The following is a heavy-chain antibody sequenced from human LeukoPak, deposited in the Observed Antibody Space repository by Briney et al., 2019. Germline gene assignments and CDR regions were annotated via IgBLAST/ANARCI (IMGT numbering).Heavy chain of an antibody. Sequence: GGSLRLSCTASGFTFGDYAMSWFRQAPGKGLEWVGFIRSKAYGGTTEYAASVKGRFTISRDDSKSIAYLQMNSLKTEDTAVYYCTTPATMIVAPLTEFDPWGQGTLVTFSS. V-gene: IGHV3-49*03. CDR2: IRSKAYGGTT. CDR1: GFTFGDYA. CDR3: TTPATMIVAPLTEFDP. J-gene: IGHJ5*02. D-gene: IGHD3-22*01.